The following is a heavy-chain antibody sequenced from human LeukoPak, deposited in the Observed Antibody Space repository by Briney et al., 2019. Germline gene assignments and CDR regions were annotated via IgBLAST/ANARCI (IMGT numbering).Heavy chain of an antibody. D-gene: IGHD5-18*01. Sequence: SETLSLTCTVSGGSISNYYWTWIRLPPGKGLEWIGYIYYTGATYYNPSLKSRVTISLDTSKNQFSLKLSSVAAADAAVYYCARAGYSYGTGYYFDYWGQGALVTVSS. CDR1: GGSISNYY. V-gene: IGHV4-59*01. CDR3: ARAGYSYGTGYYFDY. CDR2: IYYTGAT. J-gene: IGHJ4*02.